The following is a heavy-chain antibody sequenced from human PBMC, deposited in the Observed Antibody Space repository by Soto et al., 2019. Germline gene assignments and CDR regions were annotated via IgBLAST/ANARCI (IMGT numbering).Heavy chain of an antibody. CDR2: ISSSGSTI. V-gene: IGHV3-11*01. CDR1: GFTFSDYY. CDR3: ATRITGTQDYYYGMDV. Sequence: GGSLRLSCAASGFTFSDYYMSWIRQAPGKGLEWVSYISSSGSTIYYADSVKGRFTISGDNAKNSLYLQMNSLRAEDTAVYYCATRITGTQDYYYGMDVWGQGTTVTVSS. D-gene: IGHD1-20*01. J-gene: IGHJ6*02.